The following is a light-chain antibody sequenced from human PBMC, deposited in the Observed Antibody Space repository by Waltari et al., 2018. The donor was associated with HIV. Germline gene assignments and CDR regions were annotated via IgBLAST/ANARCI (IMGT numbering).Light chain of an antibody. CDR2: WAS. V-gene: IGKV4-1*01. Sequence: DIVMTQAPDSLTVSLGERATINCRSSQSLFYSPNNTKYLACYHQNPGQPPRLLIPWASVRESVIPDRFSGSWSGTDFTLTISSLQAEDVTVYFCQQYYDAPTFGPGTKLDLK. J-gene: IGKJ3*01. CDR3: QQYYDAPT. CDR1: QSLFYSPNNTKY.